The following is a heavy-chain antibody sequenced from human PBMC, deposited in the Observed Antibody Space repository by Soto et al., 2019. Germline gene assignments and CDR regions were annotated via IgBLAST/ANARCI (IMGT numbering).Heavy chain of an antibody. CDR3: ARHMDTTGNEAFDS. D-gene: IGHD1-1*01. CDR1: GGSISSGGYY. J-gene: IGHJ4*02. CDR2: IYHSGKT. Sequence: SLTCTVSGGSISSGGYYWSWIRQHPGKGLEWIGYIYHSGKTSYSPSLKSRVTISLDTSKNQFSLKLNSVTAADTAVYYCARHMDTTGNEAFDSWGQGALVTVSS. V-gene: IGHV4-31*03.